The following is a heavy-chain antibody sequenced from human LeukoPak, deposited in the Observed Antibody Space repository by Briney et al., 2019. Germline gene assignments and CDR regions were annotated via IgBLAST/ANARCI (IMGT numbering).Heavy chain of an antibody. CDR2: IYYSGST. Sequence: SETLSLTCTVSGGSISSSSYYWGWIRQPPGKGLEWIVSIYYSGSTYYNPSLKSRVTISVDTSKNQFSLKLSSVAAADTAVYYCARLGAAITLGWFDPWGQGNLVTVSS. CDR1: GGSISSSSYY. CDR3: ARLGAAITLGWFDP. D-gene: IGHD2-2*01. V-gene: IGHV4-39*01. J-gene: IGHJ5*02.